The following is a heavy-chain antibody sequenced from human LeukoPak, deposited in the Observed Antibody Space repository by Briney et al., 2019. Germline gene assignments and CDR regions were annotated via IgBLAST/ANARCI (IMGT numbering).Heavy chain of an antibody. CDR3: AGTYYDFWSGYSFWDLGLYYFDY. V-gene: IGHV3-23*01. CDR1: GFNFPTYA. Sequence: GGSLRLSCAASGFNFPTYAMQWVRQAPGKGLEWVSAISGSGGSTYYADSVKGRFTISRDNSKNTLYLQMNSLRAEDTAVYYCAGTYYDFWSGYSFWDLGLYYFDYWGQGTLVTVSS. CDR2: ISGSGGST. D-gene: IGHD3-3*01. J-gene: IGHJ4*02.